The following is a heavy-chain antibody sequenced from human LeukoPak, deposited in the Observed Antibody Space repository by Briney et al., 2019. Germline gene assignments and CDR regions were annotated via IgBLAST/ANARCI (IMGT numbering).Heavy chain of an antibody. V-gene: IGHV3-30*04. CDR3: AREYHKTYYDFWSGYSVDY. CDR1: GFTFSNSA. J-gene: IGHJ4*02. CDR2: ISNDGRNK. D-gene: IGHD3-3*01. Sequence: GGSLRLSCAASGFTFSNSAIHWVRQTPGKGLEWVAVISNDGRNKNYAVSVKGRFTISRDNSRNTVYLHLNSLRPDDTAVYYCAREYHKTYYDFWSGYSVDYWGQGTLVTVSS.